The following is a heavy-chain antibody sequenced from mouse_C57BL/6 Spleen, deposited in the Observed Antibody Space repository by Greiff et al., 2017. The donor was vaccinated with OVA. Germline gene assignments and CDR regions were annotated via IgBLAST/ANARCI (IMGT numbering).Heavy chain of an antibody. V-gene: IGHV1-26*01. D-gene: IGHD1-1*01. CDR2: INPNNGGT. CDR1: GYTFTDYY. Sequence: VQLQQSGPELVKPGASVKISCKASGYTFTDYYMNWVKQSHGKSLEWIGDINPNNGGTSYNQKFKGKATLTVDKSSSTAYMELRSLTSEDSAVYYCARSNYYYGSSYVNYAMDYWGQGTSVTVSS. CDR3: ARSNYYYGSSYVNYAMDY. J-gene: IGHJ4*01.